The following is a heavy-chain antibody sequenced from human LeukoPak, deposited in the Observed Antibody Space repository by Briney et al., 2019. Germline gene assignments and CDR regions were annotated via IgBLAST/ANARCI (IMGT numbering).Heavy chain of an antibody. CDR2: INHSGST. V-gene: IGHV4-34*01. CDR1: GGSFSGYY. CDR3: ARETSGWYLDY. D-gene: IGHD6-19*01. Sequence: SETLSLTCAVYGGSFSGYYWSWIRQPPGKGLEWIGEINHSGSTNYNPSLKSRVTISVGTSKNQFSLKLSSVTAADTAVYYCARETSGWYLDYWGQGTLVTVSS. J-gene: IGHJ4*02.